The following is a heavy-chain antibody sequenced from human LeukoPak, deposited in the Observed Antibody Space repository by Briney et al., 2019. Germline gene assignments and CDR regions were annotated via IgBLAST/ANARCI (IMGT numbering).Heavy chain of an antibody. CDR3: AKWRSGGWSLDY. D-gene: IGHD6-19*01. Sequence: GGSLRLSCAASGCTVSSNYMTWVRQAPGKVLDWVSVIYSGGGTYYADSVKGRFTISRDNFKNTLYLQMNSLRAEDTAVYYCAKWRSGGWSLDYWGQGTLVTVSS. CDR2: IYSGGGT. CDR1: GCTVSSNY. J-gene: IGHJ4*02. V-gene: IGHV3-53*01.